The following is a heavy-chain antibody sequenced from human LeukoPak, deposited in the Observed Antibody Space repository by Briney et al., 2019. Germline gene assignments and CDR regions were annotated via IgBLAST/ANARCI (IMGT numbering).Heavy chain of an antibody. V-gene: IGHV1-69*05. CDR3: AAEIADSGSYRYYFDY. CDR1: GGTFSGYA. Sequence: SVKVSCKASGGTFSGYAISWVRQAPGQGLEWMGGIIPIFGTANYAQKFQGRVTITTDESTSTAYMELSSLRSEDTAVYYCAAEIADSGSYRYYFDYWGQGTLVTVSS. J-gene: IGHJ4*02. CDR2: IIPIFGTA. D-gene: IGHD1-26*01.